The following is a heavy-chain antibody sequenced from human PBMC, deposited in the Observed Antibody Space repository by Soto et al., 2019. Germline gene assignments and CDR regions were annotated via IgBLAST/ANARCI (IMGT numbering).Heavy chain of an antibody. CDR3: AAGIAVTRNWYYGMDV. D-gene: IGHD6-19*01. CDR1: GFNFSNYG. CDR2: ISGSGDRT. V-gene: IGHV3-23*01. Sequence: GGSLRLSCVGSGFNFSNYGMNWVRQAPGKGPAWVSTISGSGDRTYYADSVQGRFTVSRDNSKNTLFLEMDSLGADDTAVYYCAAGIAVTRNWYYGMDVWGQGTTVTVSS. J-gene: IGHJ6*02.